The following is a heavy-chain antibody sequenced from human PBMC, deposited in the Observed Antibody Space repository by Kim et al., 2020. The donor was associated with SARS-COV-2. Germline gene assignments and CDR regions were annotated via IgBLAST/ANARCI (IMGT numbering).Heavy chain of an antibody. CDR3: VTRNYYNSGSYYEGAPF. J-gene: IGHJ3*01. D-gene: IGHD3-10*01. CDR1: GFTFSNYA. Sequence: GGSLRLSCSASGFTFSNYAMHWVRQAPGKGLEYVSAISSDGGSTYYADSVKGRFTISRDNSKNMLHVQMSSLRVEDTAIYYCVTRNYYNSGSYYEGAPF. V-gene: IGHV3-64*05. CDR2: ISSDGGST.